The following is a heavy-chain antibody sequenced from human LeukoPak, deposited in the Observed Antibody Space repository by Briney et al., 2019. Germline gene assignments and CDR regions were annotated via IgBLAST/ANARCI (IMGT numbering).Heavy chain of an antibody. CDR3: AKRSYDFWSYVDV. D-gene: IGHD3-3*01. V-gene: IGHV3-23*01. CDR2: ISGGST. J-gene: IGHJ6*02. CDR1: GFTFGSCA. Sequence: GGSLRLSCAASGFTFGSCAMSWVRQAPGKGLEWVSTISGGSTYYADSVQGRFTISRDNSKNTLYLQMNSLRAEDTAVYYCAKRSYDFWSYVDVWGQGTTVTVSS.